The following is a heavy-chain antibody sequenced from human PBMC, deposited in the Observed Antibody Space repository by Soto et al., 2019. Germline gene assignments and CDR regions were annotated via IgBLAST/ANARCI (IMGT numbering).Heavy chain of an antibody. J-gene: IGHJ6*02. V-gene: IGHV3-49*04. CDR1: GFTFGDYA. Sequence: QPGGSLRLSCTASGFTFGDYAMSWVRQAPGKGLEWVGFIRSKAYGGTTEYAASVKGRFTISRDDSKSIAYLQMNSLKTEDTAVYYCTRAGGDIRFLELGPRYYYGMDVWGQGTTVTVSS. D-gene: IGHD3-3*01. CDR3: TRAGGDIRFLELGPRYYYGMDV. CDR2: IRSKAYGGTT.